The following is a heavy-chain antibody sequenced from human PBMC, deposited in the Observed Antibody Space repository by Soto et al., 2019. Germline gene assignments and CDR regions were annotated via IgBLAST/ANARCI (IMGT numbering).Heavy chain of an antibody. CDR1: GGTFSSYT. Sequence: GASVKVSCKASGGTFSSYTISWVRQAPGQGLEWMGRIIPILGIANYAQKFQGRVTITADKSTSTAYMELSSLRSEDTAVYYCARMPYCSSTSCYDFWFDPWGQGTLVTVSS. D-gene: IGHD2-2*01. J-gene: IGHJ5*02. CDR2: IIPILGIA. CDR3: ARMPYCSSTSCYDFWFDP. V-gene: IGHV1-69*02.